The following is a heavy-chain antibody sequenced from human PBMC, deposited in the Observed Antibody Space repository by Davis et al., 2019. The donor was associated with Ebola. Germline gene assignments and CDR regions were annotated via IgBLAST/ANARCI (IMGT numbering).Heavy chain of an antibody. CDR2: LYSSGST. D-gene: IGHD6-19*01. Sequence: GESLKISCEASGFTVSSHYMIWVRQAPGKGLEWVSLLYSSGSTFYADSVKGRFIISRDNYENTLYLQMNSLRVEDTAVYFCTRDPSGGSGWSVGYYGMDVWGKGTTVTVSS. CDR1: GFTVSSHY. J-gene: IGHJ6*04. CDR3: TRDPSGGSGWSVGYYGMDV. V-gene: IGHV3-53*01.